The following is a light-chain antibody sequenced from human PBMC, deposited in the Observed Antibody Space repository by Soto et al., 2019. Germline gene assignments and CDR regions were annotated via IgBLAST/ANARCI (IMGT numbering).Light chain of an antibody. J-gene: IGLJ3*02. V-gene: IGLV1-51*02. Sequence: QSVLTQPPSVSAAPGQTVTISCSGTNSNIGNNYVSWYQQLPGTAPKLLIYENNLRPSGIPDRFSGSKSGTSATLGITGLQTGDEADYYCGTWDSGLSAGVFGGGTKVTVL. CDR1: NSNIGNNY. CDR3: GTWDSGLSAGV. CDR2: ENN.